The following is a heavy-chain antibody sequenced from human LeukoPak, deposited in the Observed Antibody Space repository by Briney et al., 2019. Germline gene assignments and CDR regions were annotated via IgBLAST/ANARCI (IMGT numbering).Heavy chain of an antibody. D-gene: IGHD6-19*01. Sequence: GGSLRLSCSASGFTFSTLPMHWVRQAPGKGLEYVSGSSSNGGSTYYADSVKGRFTISRDNSKNTLYLQMSSLRPEDTAVYYCVNQISGWVYWGQGTLVTVSS. CDR1: GFTFSTLP. V-gene: IGHV3-64D*06. CDR3: VNQISGWVY. CDR2: SSSNGGST. J-gene: IGHJ4*02.